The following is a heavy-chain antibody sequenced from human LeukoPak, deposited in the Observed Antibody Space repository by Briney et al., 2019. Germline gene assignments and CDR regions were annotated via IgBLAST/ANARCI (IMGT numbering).Heavy chain of an antibody. CDR1: GFTFSRYG. CDR3: VTGGVYSKGGMDV. V-gene: IGHV3-64D*09. CDR2: ISSSGGST. Sequence: GGSLRLSCSASGFTFSRYGMLWVRQAPGKGLEYVSTISSSGGSTYYAESVKGRFSISRDTSKNTLYLQMSSLRPEDTAVYYCVTGGVYSKGGMDVWGQGTTVTVSS. J-gene: IGHJ6*02. D-gene: IGHD2-8*01.